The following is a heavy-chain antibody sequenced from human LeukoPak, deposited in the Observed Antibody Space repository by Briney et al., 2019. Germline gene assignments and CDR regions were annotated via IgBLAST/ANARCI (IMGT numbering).Heavy chain of an antibody. J-gene: IGHJ6*02. D-gene: IGHD4-23*01. CDR3: AKDGGRGVYYYYGMDV. CDR1: GFTFDDYT. Sequence: GGSLRLSCAASGFTFDDYTMHWVRQAPGKGLEWVSLISWDGGSTYYADSVKGRFTISRDNSKNSLYLQMNSLRTEDTALYYRAKDGGRGVYYYYGMDVWGQGTTVTVSS. V-gene: IGHV3-43*01. CDR2: ISWDGGST.